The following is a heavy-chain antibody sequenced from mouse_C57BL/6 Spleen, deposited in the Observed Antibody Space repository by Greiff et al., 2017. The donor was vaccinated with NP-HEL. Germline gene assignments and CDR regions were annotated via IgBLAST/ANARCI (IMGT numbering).Heavy chain of an antibody. V-gene: IGHV7-1*01. J-gene: IGHJ4*01. CDR2: RRNKANDYTT. CDR1: GFTFSDFY. D-gene: IGHD2-12*01. CDR3: ARDYDGYAMDY. Sequence: EVKLVESGGGLVQSGRSLRLSCATSGFTFSDFYMEWVRQAPGKGLEWIAARRNKANDYTTEYSASVKGRFIVSRDTSQSILYLQMNALRAEDTAIYYCARDYDGYAMDYWGQGTSVTVSS.